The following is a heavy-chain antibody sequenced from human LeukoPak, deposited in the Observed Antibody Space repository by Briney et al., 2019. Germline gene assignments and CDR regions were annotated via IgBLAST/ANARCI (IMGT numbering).Heavy chain of an antibody. D-gene: IGHD4-17*01. J-gene: IGHJ4*02. CDR1: GFAFSSYW. V-gene: IGHV3-74*01. Sequence: GGSLRLSCAASGFAFSSYWLHWVRQAPGKGPVWVSRVNSDGSSTNYADSVEGRFTVSRDNAKNTLFLQMNSLRVEDTALYYCVSGDYGNYWGQGTLVTVSS. CDR3: VSGDYGNY. CDR2: VNSDGSST.